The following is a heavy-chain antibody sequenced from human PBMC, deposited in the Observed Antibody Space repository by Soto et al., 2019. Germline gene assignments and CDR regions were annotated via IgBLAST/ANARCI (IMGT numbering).Heavy chain of an antibody. CDR2: IYYSGST. V-gene: IGHV4-39*01. Sequence: PSETLSLTCTVSGGSISSSSYYWGWIRQPPGKGLEWIGSIYYSGSTYYNPSLKSRVTISVDTSKNQFSLKLSSVTAADTAVYYCARQGLVRYYYGMDVWGQGTTVTVS. CDR3: ARQGLVRYYYGMDV. CDR1: GGSISSSSYY. J-gene: IGHJ6*02. D-gene: IGHD2-2*01.